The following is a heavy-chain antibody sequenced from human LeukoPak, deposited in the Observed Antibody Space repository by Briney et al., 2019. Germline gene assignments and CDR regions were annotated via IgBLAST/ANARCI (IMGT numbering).Heavy chain of an antibody. CDR1: GFTVSSNY. J-gene: IGHJ4*02. V-gene: IGHV3-11*04. D-gene: IGHD5-18*01. CDR2: ISSSGSTI. Sequence: GGSLRLSCAASGFTVSSNYMSWVRQAPGKGLEWVSYISSSGSTIYYADSVKGRFTISRDNAKNSLYLQMNSLRAEDTAVYYCARGYNYGPFDYWGQGTLVTVSS. CDR3: ARGYNYGPFDY.